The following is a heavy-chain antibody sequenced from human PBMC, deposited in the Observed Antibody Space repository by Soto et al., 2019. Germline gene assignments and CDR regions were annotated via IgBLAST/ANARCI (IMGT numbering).Heavy chain of an antibody. V-gene: IGHV3-7*05. CDR3: ARDYCTNGVCIVMY. CDR1: GFTFSSYW. D-gene: IGHD2-8*01. Sequence: AGGSLRLSCAASGFTFSSYWMSWVRQAPGKGLEWVANIKQDGSEKYYVDSVKGRFTISRDNAKNSLYLQMNSLRAEDTAVYYCARDYCTNGVCIVMYWGQGTLVTVSS. CDR2: IKQDGSEK. J-gene: IGHJ4*02.